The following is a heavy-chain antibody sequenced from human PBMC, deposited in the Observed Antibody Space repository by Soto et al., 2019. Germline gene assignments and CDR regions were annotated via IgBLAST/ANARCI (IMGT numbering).Heavy chain of an antibody. J-gene: IGHJ5*02. CDR1: GESVNGYH. CDR3: ATRITVFGLLIPPFDP. Sequence: SETLSLTCAVYGESVNGYHWNWIRQPPGKGLEWIGEINHTGGTHYNPSLKSRVTMSVDTSKNQFSLRLSSVTAADTAIYYCATRITVFGLLIPPFDPWGQGTQVTFSS. V-gene: IGHV4-34*01. D-gene: IGHD3-3*01. CDR2: INHTGGT.